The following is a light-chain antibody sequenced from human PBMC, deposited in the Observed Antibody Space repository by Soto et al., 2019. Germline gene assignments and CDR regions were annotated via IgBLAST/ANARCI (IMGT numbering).Light chain of an antibody. V-gene: IGKV1-5*03. CDR2: RAS. CDR3: LQYVTYPYT. J-gene: IGKJ4*01. CDR1: QSVSQE. Sequence: DIQMTQSPSTLSASVGDMVTITCRASQSVSQELAWYQQKPGKAPKHLIYRASLLESGVPSRFSGSGSGAEFSLSISSLQPDDFGIYYCLQYVTYPYTFGGGTRVEI.